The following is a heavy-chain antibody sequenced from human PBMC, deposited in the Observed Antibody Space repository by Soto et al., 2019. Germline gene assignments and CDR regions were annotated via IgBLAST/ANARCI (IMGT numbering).Heavy chain of an antibody. CDR3: ARLVVVPAASYYFDY. D-gene: IGHD2-2*01. CDR1: GGSISSYY. Sequence: PSETLSLTCTVSGGSISSYYWSWIRQPPGKGLEWIGYIYYSGSTNYNPSLKSRVTIPVDTSKNQFSLKLSSVTAADTAVYYCARLVVVPAASYYFDYWGQGTLVTVSS. CDR2: IYYSGST. V-gene: IGHV4-59*08. J-gene: IGHJ4*02.